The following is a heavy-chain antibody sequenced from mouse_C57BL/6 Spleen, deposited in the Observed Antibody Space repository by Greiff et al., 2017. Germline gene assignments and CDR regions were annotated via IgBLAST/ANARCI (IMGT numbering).Heavy chain of an antibody. CDR3: ARCYGSSYYAMDY. CDR1: GYTFTSYW. CDR2: IHPNSGST. Sequence: QVQLQQPGAELVKPGASVKLSCTASGYTFTSYWMPWVKQRPGQGLEWIGMIHPNSGSTNYNEKFKSKATLTVDKSSSTAYMQLSSLTAEDSAVYYCARCYGSSYYAMDYWGQGTSVTVSS. D-gene: IGHD1-1*01. V-gene: IGHV1-64*01. J-gene: IGHJ4*01.